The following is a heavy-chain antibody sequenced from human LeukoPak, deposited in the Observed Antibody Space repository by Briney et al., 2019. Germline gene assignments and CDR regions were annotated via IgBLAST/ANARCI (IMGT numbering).Heavy chain of an antibody. D-gene: IGHD2-15*01. V-gene: IGHV4-59*01. J-gene: IGHJ6*02. CDR3: ARGGGYCSGGSCYSAFYYYGMDV. Sequence: SETLSLTCTVSGCSISSYYWSWIRQPPGKGLEWIGYIYYSGSTNYNPSLKSRVTISVDTSKHQFSLKLSSVTAADTAVYYCARGGGYCSGGSCYSAFYYYGMDVWGQGTTVTVSS. CDR1: GCSISSYY. CDR2: IYYSGST.